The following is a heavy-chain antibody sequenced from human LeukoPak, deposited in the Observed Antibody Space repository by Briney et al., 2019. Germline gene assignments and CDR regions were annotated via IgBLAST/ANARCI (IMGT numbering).Heavy chain of an antibody. Sequence: PGGSLRLSCAASGFTFSGYWMTWVRQAPGKGLEGVANLRPDGSDKYYADSVKGRFTISRDNAKNSLYLQMNGLTADDTAIYYCARDAYDDASESWGQGTLVTVSS. CDR1: GFTFSGYW. CDR2: LRPDGSDK. CDR3: ARDAYDDASES. D-gene: IGHD3-3*01. J-gene: IGHJ5*02. V-gene: IGHV3-7*01.